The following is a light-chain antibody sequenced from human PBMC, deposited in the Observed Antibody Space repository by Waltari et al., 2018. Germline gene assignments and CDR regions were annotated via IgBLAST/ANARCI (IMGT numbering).Light chain of an antibody. V-gene: IGLV1-47*01. Sequence: QSVLTHPPSASGTPGQRVTISCSGGSSNIGTNYVYWYQHRPGMAPKLLGYRNNQRPSGGPDRFSSSKFGTSASLAIGGLRSEDEADYYCGAWDDTLRFVFGGGTRLTVL. J-gene: IGLJ2*01. CDR3: GAWDDTLRFV. CDR2: RNN. CDR1: SSNIGTNY.